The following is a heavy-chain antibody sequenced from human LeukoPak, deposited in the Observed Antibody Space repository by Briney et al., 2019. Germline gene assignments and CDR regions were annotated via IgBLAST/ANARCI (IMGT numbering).Heavy chain of an antibody. V-gene: IGHV3-7*05. CDR1: GFTFSSYW. CDR3: ARALPPRFGEFSYYFDY. CDR2: IKQDGSER. J-gene: IGHJ4*02. D-gene: IGHD3-10*01. Sequence: GGSLRLSCSASGFTFSSYWMSWVRQPPGKGLEWVAHIKQDGSERFYVDSVKGRFTISRDNSKNTLYLQMNSLRAEDTAVYYCARALPPRFGEFSYYFDYWGQGTLVTVSS.